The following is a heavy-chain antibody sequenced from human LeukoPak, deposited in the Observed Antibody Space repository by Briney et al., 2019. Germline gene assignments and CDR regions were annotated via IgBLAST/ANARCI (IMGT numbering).Heavy chain of an antibody. CDR3: AKDRHAPGRYCSSTTCFPFDS. Sequence: GGSLRLSCAASGFPFSSYGMSWVRQAPGKGLGWVSALSDSGGSTFYADSVKGRFTISRDNSKNTLYLQMNRLRAEDTAVYYCAKDRHAPGRYCSSTTCFPFDSWGQGTLVTVSS. V-gene: IGHV3-23*01. J-gene: IGHJ5*01. D-gene: IGHD2-2*01. CDR1: GFPFSSYG. CDR2: LSDSGGST.